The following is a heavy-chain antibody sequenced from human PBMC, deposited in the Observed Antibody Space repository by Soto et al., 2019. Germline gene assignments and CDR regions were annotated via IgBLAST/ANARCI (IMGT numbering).Heavy chain of an antibody. CDR3: AKDLGSGYRFDY. V-gene: IGHV1-18*01. D-gene: IGHD3-9*01. CDR2: ISAYNGNT. CDR1: GYAFTWFN. J-gene: IGHJ4*02. Sequence: ASVKVSCKASGYAFTWFNIHWGRQAPGQGLEWMGWISAYNGNTKYAQIFQGRVTFTTDTSTRTVYMELRDLSSDYTAVYYCAKDLGSGYRFDYWGQGTPVPVSS.